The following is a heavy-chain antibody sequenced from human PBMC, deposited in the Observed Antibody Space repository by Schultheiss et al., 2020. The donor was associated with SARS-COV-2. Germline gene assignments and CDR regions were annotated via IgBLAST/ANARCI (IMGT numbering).Heavy chain of an antibody. V-gene: IGHV4-59*01. CDR1: GGSISSYY. Sequence: SETLSLTCTVSGGSISSYYWSWIRQPPGKGLEWIGYIYYSGSTNYNPSLKSRVTISVDTSKNQFSLKLSSVTAADTAVYYCARAQFSGSYYFSTGAYYFDYWGQGTLVTVSS. J-gene: IGHJ4*02. CDR3: ARAQFSGSYYFSTGAYYFDY. D-gene: IGHD1-26*01. CDR2: IYYSGST.